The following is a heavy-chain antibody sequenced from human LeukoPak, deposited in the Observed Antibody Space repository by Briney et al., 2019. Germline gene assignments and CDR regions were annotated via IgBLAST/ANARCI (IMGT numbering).Heavy chain of an antibody. CDR2: ISGSGGSA. Sequence: GGSLRLSCAASGFTFSSYAMSWVRQAPGKGLEWVSAISGSGGSAYYADSVKGRFTISRDNSKNTLYLQMNSLRAEDTAVYYCAKADYGDYVPLGYWGQGTLVTVSS. CDR3: AKADYGDYVPLGY. J-gene: IGHJ4*02. CDR1: GFTFSSYA. D-gene: IGHD4-17*01. V-gene: IGHV3-23*01.